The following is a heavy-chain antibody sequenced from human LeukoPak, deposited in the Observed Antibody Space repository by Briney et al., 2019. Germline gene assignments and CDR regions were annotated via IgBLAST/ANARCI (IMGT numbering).Heavy chain of an antibody. J-gene: IGHJ3*02. CDR2: IYYSGRT. CDR1: GGSISDYY. CDR3: ARDFRGSVDAFDI. V-gene: IGHV4-59*01. Sequence: SETLSLTCAVSGGSISDYYWNWMRQPPGKGLEWIGYIYYSGRTNYNPSLKSRVSISVDTSKNQFSLKLSSVTAADTAVYYCARDFRGSVDAFDIWGQGTMVAVSS.